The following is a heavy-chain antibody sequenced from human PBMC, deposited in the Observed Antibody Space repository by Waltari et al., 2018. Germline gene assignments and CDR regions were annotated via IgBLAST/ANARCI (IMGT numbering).Heavy chain of an antibody. CDR3: TADDAGVYTNWGFDY. D-gene: IGHD7-27*01. V-gene: IGHV3-15*01. CDR2: TKSKANGETT. Sequence: TKSKANGETTDYLAPVKRFTISRDDSKNMLYLQMNSLKTEDTAVYYCTADDAGVYTNWGFDYWGQGTLVTVSS. J-gene: IGHJ4*02.